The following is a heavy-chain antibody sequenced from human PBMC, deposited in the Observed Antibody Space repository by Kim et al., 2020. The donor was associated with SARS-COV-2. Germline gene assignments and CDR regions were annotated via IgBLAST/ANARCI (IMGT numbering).Heavy chain of an antibody. V-gene: IGHV5-51*01. CDR2: IYPGDSDT. CDR1: GYSFTSYW. CDR3: ARQHTYDSSGYYSPVDAFDI. J-gene: IGHJ3*02. Sequence: GESLKISCKGSGYSFTSYWIGWVRQMPGKGLEWMGIIYPGDSDTRYSPSFQGQVTISADKSISTAYLQWSSLKASDTAMYYCARQHTYDSSGYYSPVDAFDIWGQGTMVTVSS. D-gene: IGHD3-22*01.